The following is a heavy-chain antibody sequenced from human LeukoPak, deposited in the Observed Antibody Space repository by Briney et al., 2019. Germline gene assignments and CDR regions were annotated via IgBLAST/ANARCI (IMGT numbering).Heavy chain of an antibody. CDR2: INSDGSWT. Sequence: PGGCLRLSCAASGNYWMHWVRHVPGKGLVWVSHINSDGSWTSYADSVKGRFTISKDNAKNTVYLQMNSLRAEDTAVYYCVSFYETYWGRGTLVTVSS. CDR3: VSFYETY. V-gene: IGHV3-74*01. D-gene: IGHD2/OR15-2a*01. CDR1: GNYW. J-gene: IGHJ4*02.